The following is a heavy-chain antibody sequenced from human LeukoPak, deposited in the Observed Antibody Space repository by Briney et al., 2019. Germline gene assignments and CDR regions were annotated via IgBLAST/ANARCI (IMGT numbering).Heavy chain of an antibody. CDR1: GFTFSSYA. D-gene: IGHD5-18*01. J-gene: IGHJ4*02. CDR2: ISGSGGST. V-gene: IGHV3-23*01. CDR3: AKDLRGYSYGYQIDY. Sequence: GGSLRLSCAASGFTFSSYAMSWVRQAPGKGVEWVSAISGSGGSTYYADSVKGRFTISRDNSKNTLYLQMNSLRAEDTAVYYCAKDLRGYSYGYQIDYWGQGTLVTVSS.